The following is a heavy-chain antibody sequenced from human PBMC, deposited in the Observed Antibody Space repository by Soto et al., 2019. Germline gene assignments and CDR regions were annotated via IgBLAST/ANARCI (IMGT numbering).Heavy chain of an antibody. V-gene: IGHV4-31*03. CDR2: IYYSGST. D-gene: IGHD2-8*02. J-gene: IGHJ6*02. CDR1: GGSISSGGYY. CDR3: ARDLPPGGNPGDYYGMDV. Sequence: SETLSLTCTVSGGSISSGGYYWSWIRQHPGKGLEWIGYIYYSGSTYYNPSLKSRVTISVDTSKNHFSLKLSSVTAADTAVYYCARDLPPGGNPGDYYGMDVWGQGTTVTVSS.